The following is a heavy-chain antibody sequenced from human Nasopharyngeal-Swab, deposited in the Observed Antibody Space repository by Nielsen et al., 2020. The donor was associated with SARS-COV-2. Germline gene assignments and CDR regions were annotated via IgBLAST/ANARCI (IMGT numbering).Heavy chain of an antibody. CDR3: ARSNGDYTRLLDY. Sequence: GESLKISCAASGFTFSSYAMHWVRQAPGKGLEWVAVISYDGSNKYYADSVKGRFTISRDNTKNSLSLQMDRLRDEDTAVYYCARSNGDYTRLLDYWGQGTLVTVSS. J-gene: IGHJ4*02. CDR1: GFTFSSYA. CDR2: ISYDGSNK. V-gene: IGHV3-30-3*01. D-gene: IGHD4-17*01.